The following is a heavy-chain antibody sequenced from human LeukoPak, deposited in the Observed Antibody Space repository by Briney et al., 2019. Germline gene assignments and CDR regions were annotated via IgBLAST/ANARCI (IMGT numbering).Heavy chain of an antibody. V-gene: IGHV3-43*02. CDR3: ATDRGGYSYAADH. J-gene: IGHJ4*02. Sequence: GGSLRLSCAASGFTFDDYAMHWVRHAPGKGLEWVSLISGDGGSTYYADSVKGRFTISRDNSKNSLYLQMNSLTTEDPALYYCATDRGGYSYAADHWGQGPLVTVSS. D-gene: IGHD5-18*01. CDR2: ISGDGGST. CDR1: GFTFDDYA.